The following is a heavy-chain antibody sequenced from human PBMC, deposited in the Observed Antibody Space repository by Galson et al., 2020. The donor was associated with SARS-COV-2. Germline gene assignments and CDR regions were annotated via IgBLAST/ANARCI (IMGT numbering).Heavy chain of an antibody. CDR3: ARAARIYYDFWSGYSDDAFDI. Sequence: NSGGYLRLSCAASGFTFSSYSMNWVRQAPGKGLEWVSSISSSSSYIYYADSVKGRFTISRDNAKNSLYLQMNSLRAEDTAVYYCARAARIYYDFWSGYSDDAFDIWGQGTMVTVSS. CDR2: ISSSSSYI. D-gene: IGHD3-3*01. J-gene: IGHJ3*02. CDR1: GFTFSSYS. V-gene: IGHV3-21*01.